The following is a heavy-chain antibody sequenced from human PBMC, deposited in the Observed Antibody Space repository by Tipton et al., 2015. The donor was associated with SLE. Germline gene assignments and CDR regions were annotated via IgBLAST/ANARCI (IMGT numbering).Heavy chain of an antibody. CDR1: GGSFSGYY. D-gene: IGHD3-3*01. J-gene: IGHJ4*02. CDR3: ARARYYDFWSGYSFDY. Sequence: GLVKPSETLSLTCAVYGGSFSGYYWSWIRQPPGKGLEWIGEINHSGSTNYNPSLKSRVTISVDTSKNQFSLKLSSVTAADTAVYYCARARYYDFWSGYSFDYWGQGTLVTVSS. CDR2: INHSGST. V-gene: IGHV4-34*01.